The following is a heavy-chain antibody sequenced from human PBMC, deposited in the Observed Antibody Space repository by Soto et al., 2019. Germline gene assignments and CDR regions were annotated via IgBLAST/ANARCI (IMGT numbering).Heavy chain of an antibody. CDR3: TTEHDFWSGYYALNWFDP. CDR2: IKSKTDGGTT. V-gene: IGHV3-15*07. D-gene: IGHD3-3*01. Sequence: GGSLRLSCAASGFTFSNAWMNWVRQAPGKGLEWVGRIKSKTDGGTTDYAAPVKGRFTISRDDSKNTLYLQMNSLKTEDTAVYYCTTEHDFWSGYYALNWFDPWGQGTLVTVSS. CDR1: GFTFSNAW. J-gene: IGHJ5*02.